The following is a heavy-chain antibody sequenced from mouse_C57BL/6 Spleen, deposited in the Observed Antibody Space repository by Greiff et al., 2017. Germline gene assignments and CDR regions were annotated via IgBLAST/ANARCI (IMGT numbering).Heavy chain of an antibody. D-gene: IGHD2-3*01. CDR3: ARKGLGGYSWFAY. V-gene: IGHV1-69*01. CDR1: GYTFTSYW. Sequence: VQLQQPGAELVMPGASVKLSCKASGYTFTSYWMHWVKQRPGQGLEWIGEIDPSDSYTKYNQKFKGKSTLTVDKSSSTAYMPLSSLTSEDSAVYYGARKGLGGYSWFAYWGQGTLVTVSA. CDR2: IDPSDSYT. J-gene: IGHJ3*01.